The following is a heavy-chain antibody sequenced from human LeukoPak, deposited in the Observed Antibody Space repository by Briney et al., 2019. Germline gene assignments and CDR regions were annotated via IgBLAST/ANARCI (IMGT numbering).Heavy chain of an antibody. Sequence: SETLSLTCTVSGGSISSSSYYWGWIRQPPGKGLEWIGYIYYSGSTNYNPSLKSRVTISVDTSKNQFSLKLSSVTAADTAVYYCARGYYGDYFYYYYYMDVWGKGTTVTVSS. CDR1: GGSISSSSYY. J-gene: IGHJ6*03. CDR3: ARGYYGDYFYYYYYMDV. V-gene: IGHV4-61*05. CDR2: IYYSGST. D-gene: IGHD4-17*01.